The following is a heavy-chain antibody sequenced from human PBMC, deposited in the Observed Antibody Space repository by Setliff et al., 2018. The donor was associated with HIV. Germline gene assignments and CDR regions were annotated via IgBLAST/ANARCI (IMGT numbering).Heavy chain of an antibody. D-gene: IGHD2-2*01. CDR2: IYPIGSPDFPSGNT. CDR1: GGSISNYY. CDR3: TRVPAAIPAHAAFDI. V-gene: IGHV4-4*08. J-gene: IGHJ3*02. Sequence: SETLSLTCTVSGGSISNYYWSWIRQPPGKGLEWIGYIYPIGSPDFPSGNTGYNPSFTSRLTLSLDTSKNQFSLKLTSVTAADTAVYYCTRVPAAIPAHAAFDIWGQGTMVTVSS.